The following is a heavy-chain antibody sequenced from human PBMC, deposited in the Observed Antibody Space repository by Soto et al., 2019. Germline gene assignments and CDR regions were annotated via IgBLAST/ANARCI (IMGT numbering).Heavy chain of an antibody. CDR2: ISSSGTTI. J-gene: IGHJ6*01. D-gene: IGHD1-26*01. Sequence: EVQLVESGGGLVQPGGSLRLSCAASGFAFSTFEMNWVRQAPGKRLEWLSYISSSGTTIYYADSVKGRFTISRDNAKNSLYLRMNSLRAEDTAVYYCASIRETYYYDLDVW. V-gene: IGHV3-48*03. CDR3: ASIRETYYYDLDV. CDR1: GFAFSTFE.